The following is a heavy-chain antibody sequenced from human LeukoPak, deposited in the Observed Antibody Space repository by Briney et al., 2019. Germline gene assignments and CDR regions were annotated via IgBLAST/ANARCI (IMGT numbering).Heavy chain of an antibody. CDR3: TRVAQSGPTGWFDP. J-gene: IGHJ5*02. Sequence: GGSLRLSCAASGFPFSNYGMHWVRQAPGKGLEWVSSISSTGSYIYYADSVKGRFTISRDNPGNVFYLQMDSLRAEDTAVYYCTRVAQSGPTGWFDPWGQGTLVTVSS. V-gene: IGHV3-21*01. CDR2: ISSTGSYI. CDR1: GFPFSNYG. D-gene: IGHD1-1*01.